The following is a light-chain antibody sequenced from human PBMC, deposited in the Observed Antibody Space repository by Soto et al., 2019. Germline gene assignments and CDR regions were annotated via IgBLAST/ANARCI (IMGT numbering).Light chain of an antibody. CDR1: QGIKNW. Sequence: DIQMTQSPSYVSASVGDRVTITCRASQGIKNWLAWYQQKPGKAPNLLIYAASSLHSGVPSRFSGSGSGTDFTLTISSLQPEDFATYYCQQANSFPLTFGGGTKV. CDR3: QQANSFPLT. CDR2: AAS. V-gene: IGKV1-12*01. J-gene: IGKJ4*01.